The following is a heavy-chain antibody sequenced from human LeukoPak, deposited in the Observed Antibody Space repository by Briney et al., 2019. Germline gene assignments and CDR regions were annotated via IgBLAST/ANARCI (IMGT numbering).Heavy chain of an antibody. Sequence: PSETLSLTCTVTGGSISSGDYSWSWLRQPPGKGLEWIASIYSGGMTFYSPSLKSRLTISAATSRNHFSLKLSSVTAADTAVYYCARVAVAGTRNYYHYMDVWGKGTTVTVSS. V-gene: IGHV4-39*02. D-gene: IGHD6-19*01. CDR3: ARVAVAGTRNYYHYMDV. CDR2: IYSGGMT. CDR1: GGSISSGDYS. J-gene: IGHJ6*03.